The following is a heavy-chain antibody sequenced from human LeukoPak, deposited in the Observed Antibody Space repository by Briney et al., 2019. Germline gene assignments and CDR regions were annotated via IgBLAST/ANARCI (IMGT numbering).Heavy chain of an antibody. CDR1: GGTFGSSG. D-gene: IGHD3-22*01. V-gene: IGHV1-69*04. Sequence: PEASVKVSCKASGGTFGSSGINWVRQAPGQGLEWMGRIIPFLNIVDYAQKFQGRVTITADKSTSTAYMELSSLRSEDTAVYYCARSANSMIVVAPDYWGQGTLVTVSS. CDR2: IIPFLNIV. CDR3: ARSANSMIVVAPDY. J-gene: IGHJ4*02.